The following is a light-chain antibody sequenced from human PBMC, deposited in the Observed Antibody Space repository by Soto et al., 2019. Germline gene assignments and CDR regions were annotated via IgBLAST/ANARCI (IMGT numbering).Light chain of an antibody. J-gene: IGKJ2*01. V-gene: IGKV3-20*01. CDR1: QTVSSSY. CDR3: QQYGSSPPYT. Sequence: EIVLTQSPGTLSLTPGERATLSCRASQTVSSSYLAWYQQKPGQAPRLLMYDASSRATDIPDRFSGSGSGTDFTHTIRRLEPEDFAVYYCQQYGSSPPYTFGQGTKLEIK. CDR2: DAS.